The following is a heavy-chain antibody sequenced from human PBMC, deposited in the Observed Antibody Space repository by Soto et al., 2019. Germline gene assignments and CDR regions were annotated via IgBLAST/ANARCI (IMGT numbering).Heavy chain of an antibody. CDR2: IYYTGIT. J-gene: IGHJ4*02. CDR3: ASEPTVPSGFDS. CDR1: GGSVSSGGYY. V-gene: IGHV4-31*03. Sequence: QVQLQESGPGLVKPSQTLSLTCNVSGGSVSSGGYYWSWIRQHPGKGLEWIGYIYYTGITYYNPSLQSRVTISLGTSNNQFSLTLTSVAAADTAIYYCASEPTVPSGFDSWGQGTLVTVSS. D-gene: IGHD4-17*01.